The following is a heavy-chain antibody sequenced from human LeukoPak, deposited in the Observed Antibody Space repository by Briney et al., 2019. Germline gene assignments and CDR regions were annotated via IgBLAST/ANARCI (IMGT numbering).Heavy chain of an antibody. CDR2: LSYDGSNK. J-gene: IGHJ6*03. CDR1: GFTFGTYA. CDR3: ARDPISARLDYYYYYMDV. V-gene: IGHV3-30*17. D-gene: IGHD6-6*01. Sequence: PGRSLRLSCAASGFTFGTYAMHRVRQAPAKGVGWVAVLSYDGSNKYYADSVKGRFTISRDKSKNTLVVQMNSLRTEATAVYYGARDPISARLDYYYYYMDVWGKGTTVTVSS.